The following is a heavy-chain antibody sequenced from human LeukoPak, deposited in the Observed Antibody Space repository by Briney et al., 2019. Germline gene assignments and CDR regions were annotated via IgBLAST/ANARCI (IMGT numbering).Heavy chain of an antibody. Sequence: GGSLRLFCAVSGFTFSSYSMNWVRQAPGKGREWVSSISSSSSYIYYADSVKGRFTISRDNAKNSLYLQMNSLRAEDTAVYYCARGGITIFGVVISNWYFDLWGRGTLVTVSS. CDR3: ARGGITIFGVVISNWYFDL. J-gene: IGHJ2*01. D-gene: IGHD3-3*01. CDR2: ISSSSSYI. CDR1: GFTFSSYS. V-gene: IGHV3-21*01.